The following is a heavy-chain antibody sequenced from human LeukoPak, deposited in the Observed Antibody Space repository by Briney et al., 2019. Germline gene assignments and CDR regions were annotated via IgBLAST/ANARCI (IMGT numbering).Heavy chain of an antibody. D-gene: IGHD6-13*01. Sequence: PSETLSLTCTVSGGSISSYYWSWIRQPPGKGLEWIGYIYHSGSTNYNPSLKSRITISVDTSKNQFSLKLSSVTAADTAVYYCARYSSSWAHFDYWGQGSLVTVSS. CDR1: GGSISSYY. J-gene: IGHJ4*02. V-gene: IGHV4-59*01. CDR3: ARYSSSWAHFDY. CDR2: IYHSGST.